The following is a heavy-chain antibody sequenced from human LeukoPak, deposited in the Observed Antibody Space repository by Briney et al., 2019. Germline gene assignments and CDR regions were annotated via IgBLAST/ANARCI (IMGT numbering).Heavy chain of an antibody. CDR2: IYSGGST. J-gene: IGHJ4*02. V-gene: IGHV3-66*01. D-gene: IGHD1-14*01. Sequence: GGSLRLSCAASGFTFSTYPMTWVRQAPGKGLEWVSVIYSGGSTYYADSVKGRFTISSDNSKNTLYLQMNSLRAEDTAVYYCASRGRSGGYYWGQGTLVTVSS. CDR3: ASRGRSGGYY. CDR1: GFTFSTYP.